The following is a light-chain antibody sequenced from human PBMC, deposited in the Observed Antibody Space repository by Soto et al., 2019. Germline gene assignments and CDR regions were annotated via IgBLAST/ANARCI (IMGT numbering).Light chain of an antibody. CDR1: QSALSTSDNKNY. CDR2: WAS. V-gene: IGKV4-1*01. CDR3: QQYYTTPPRT. J-gene: IGKJ1*01. Sequence: DIVMTQSPDSLAVSLGERATINCKSSQSALSTSDNKNYLAWYQQKPGQPPKLLIYWASTRESGVPDRFSGSGSGTDFTLTISSLQAEDVAVYYCQQYYTTPPRTFGQGTKVEI.